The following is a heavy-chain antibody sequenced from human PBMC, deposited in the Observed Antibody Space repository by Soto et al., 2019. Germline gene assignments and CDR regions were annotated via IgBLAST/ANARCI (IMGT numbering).Heavy chain of an antibody. CDR2: INNNGGST. V-gene: IGHV3-64*01. J-gene: IGHJ4*02. CDR3: AKTIAAAGGHYFNY. D-gene: IGHD6-13*01. CDR1: GFTFSSYA. Sequence: PGGSLRLSCAASGFTFSSYAMHWVRQAPGKGLEYVSTINNNGGSTYYANSVKGRFTISRDNSKNTLYLQMGSLRAEDMAVYYCAKTIAAAGGHYFNYWGQGT.